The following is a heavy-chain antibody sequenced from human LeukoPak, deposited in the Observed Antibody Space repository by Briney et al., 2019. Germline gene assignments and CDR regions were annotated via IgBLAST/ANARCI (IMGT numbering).Heavy chain of an antibody. D-gene: IGHD6-19*01. Sequence: TSETLSLTCTVSGGSISSYYWSWIRQPPGKGLEWIGYIYYSGSTNYNPSLKSRVTISVDTSKNQFSLKLSSVTAADTAVYYCARGRIAVAAPYYFDYWGQGTLVTVSS. J-gene: IGHJ4*02. CDR3: ARGRIAVAAPYYFDY. CDR2: IYYSGST. CDR1: GGSISSYY. V-gene: IGHV4-59*01.